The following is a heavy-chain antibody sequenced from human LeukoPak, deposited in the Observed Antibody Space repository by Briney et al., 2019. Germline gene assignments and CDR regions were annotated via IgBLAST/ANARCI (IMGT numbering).Heavy chain of an antibody. CDR2: IKQDGSEK. J-gene: IGHJ4*02. Sequence: GGSLRLSCAASGFSFSSYWMNWVRQAPGQGLEWLANIKQDGSEKYYVDSVKGRFTISRDNAKNSLYLQMSSLRAEDTAVYYCAGEPIVTAGIVGYYWGQGTLATVSS. V-gene: IGHV3-7*01. CDR3: AGEPIVTAGIVGYY. D-gene: IGHD2-2*01. CDR1: GFSFSSYW.